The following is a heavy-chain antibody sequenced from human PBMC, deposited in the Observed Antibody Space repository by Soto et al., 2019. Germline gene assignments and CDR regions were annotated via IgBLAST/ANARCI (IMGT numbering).Heavy chain of an antibody. J-gene: IGHJ6*02. Sequence: PSATLSLNCTAFGPSISSYYWSWIRQPPGKGLEWIGYIYYSGSTNYNPSLKRRVTISVDTSKNQCSLKLSSVTAEDTVVYYCARDQSYDILTGYVGGMDVWGQGTTVTVSS. D-gene: IGHD3-9*01. CDR3: ARDQSYDILTGYVGGMDV. CDR1: GPSISSYY. CDR2: IYYSGST. V-gene: IGHV4-59*01.